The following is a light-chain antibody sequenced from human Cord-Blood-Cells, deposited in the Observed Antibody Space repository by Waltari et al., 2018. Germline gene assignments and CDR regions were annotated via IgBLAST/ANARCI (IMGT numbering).Light chain of an antibody. CDR3: CSYAGSSYV. V-gene: IGLV2-23*01. Sequence: QSALTQPASVSGSPGQSITISCTGTSSDVGWYNLVSWYQQHPGKAPKLMIYEGSKRPSGVSNRFSGSKSGNTASLTISGLQAEDEADYYCCSYAGSSYVFGTGTKVTVL. J-gene: IGLJ1*01. CDR1: SSDVGWYNL. CDR2: EGS.